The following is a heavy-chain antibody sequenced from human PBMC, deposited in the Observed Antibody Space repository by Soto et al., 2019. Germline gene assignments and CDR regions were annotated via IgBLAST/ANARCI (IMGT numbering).Heavy chain of an antibody. CDR1: GGSISSYY. D-gene: IGHD3-10*01. V-gene: IGHV4-59*08. CDR3: ARHRLVRGVIINPFDY. Sequence: PSETLSLTCTVSGGSISSYYWSWIRQPPGKGLEWIGYIYYSGSTNYNPSLKSRVTISVDTSKNQFSLKLSSVTAADTAVYYCARHRLVRGVIINPFDYWGQGTPVTVSS. CDR2: IYYSGST. J-gene: IGHJ4*02.